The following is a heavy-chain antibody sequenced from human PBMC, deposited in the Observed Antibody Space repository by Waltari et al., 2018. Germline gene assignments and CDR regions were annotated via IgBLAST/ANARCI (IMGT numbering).Heavy chain of an antibody. J-gene: IGHJ6*02. Sequence: QVHLVQSGAEVKKPGASVKVSCKASGNTFTGYYIHWVRQAPGQGLEWMGWINPNSGGTNYEKNFQGRVTMTRDTSISTAYMELSRLRSDDSAVYYWARDFGRTPVAFLPAAIRYYGMDVWGQGTTVTVSS. D-gene: IGHD2-2*02. CDR1: GNTFTGYY. CDR3: ARDFGRTPVAFLPAAIRYYGMDV. CDR2: INPNSGGT. V-gene: IGHV1-2*02.